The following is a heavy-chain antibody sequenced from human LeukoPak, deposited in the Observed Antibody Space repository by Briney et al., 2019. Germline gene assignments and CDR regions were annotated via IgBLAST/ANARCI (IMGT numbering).Heavy chain of an antibody. J-gene: IGHJ5*02. D-gene: IGHD6-19*01. V-gene: IGHV4-59*08. CDR2: FYYSGST. CDR1: GGSINNYY. CDR3: STSSGWRSHWFDP. Sequence: SETLSLTCTVSGGSINNYYLNWIRQPPGKGLEWIGYFYYSGSTNYNPSLESRVTISVDTSKNLFSLRLISVTAADTAVYYCSTSSGWRSHWFDPWGQGTLVTVSS.